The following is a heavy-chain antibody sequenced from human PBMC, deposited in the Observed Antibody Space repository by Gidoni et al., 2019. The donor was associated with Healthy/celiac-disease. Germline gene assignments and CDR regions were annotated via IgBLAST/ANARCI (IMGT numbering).Heavy chain of an antibody. D-gene: IGHD4-17*01. J-gene: IGHJ1*01. CDR3: ARAPTTVVTPGYFQH. CDR1: GFTFSSYA. Sequence: QVQLVESGGGVVTPGRSLRLSCAASGFTFSSYAMHWVRQAPGKGLEWVAVISYDGSNKYYADSVKGRFTISRDNSKNTLYLQMNSLRAEDTAVYYCARAPTTVVTPGYFQHWGQGTLVTVSS. CDR2: ISYDGSNK. V-gene: IGHV3-30-3*01.